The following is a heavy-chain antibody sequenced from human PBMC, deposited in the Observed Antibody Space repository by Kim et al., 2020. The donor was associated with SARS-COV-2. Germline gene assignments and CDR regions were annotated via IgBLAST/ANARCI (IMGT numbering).Heavy chain of an antibody. CDR2: IKGDGSAK. D-gene: IGHD3-10*01. J-gene: IGHJ6*02. Sequence: GGSLRLSCAASRFTFNNYWMHWVRQAPGEGLEWVADIKGDGSAKYYAHSLRGRFTISRDNAQNTLYLQMDSLRAEDTAVYYCARQSTASQSLDVWGQGTTVTVSS. V-gene: IGHV3-7*03. CDR3: ARQSTASQSLDV. CDR1: RFTFNNYW.